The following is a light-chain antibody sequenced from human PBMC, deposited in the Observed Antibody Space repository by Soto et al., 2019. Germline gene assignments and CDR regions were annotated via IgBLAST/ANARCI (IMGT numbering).Light chain of an antibody. V-gene: IGKV3-11*01. J-gene: IGKJ4*01. CDR2: DAS. CDR3: QQRSELT. CDR1: QSVSSY. Sequence: EIVLTQSPATQSLSPGERATLSSRASQSVSSYLAWYQQKPGQAPRLLIYDASNRATGIPARFSGSGSGTDFTLTISSLEPEDFAVYYCQQRSELTFGGGTKVEIK.